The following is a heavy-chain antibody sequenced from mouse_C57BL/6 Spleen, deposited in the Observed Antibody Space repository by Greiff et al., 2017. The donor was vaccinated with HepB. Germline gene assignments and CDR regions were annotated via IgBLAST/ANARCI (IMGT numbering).Heavy chain of an antibody. CDR3: VEETAQATPFDY. Sequence: VQLQQSGPELVKPGASVKMSCKASGYTFTDYNMHWVKQSHGKSLEWIGYINPNNGGTSYNQKFKGKATLTVNKSSSTAYMELRSLTSEDSAVYYCVEETAQATPFDYWGQGTTLTVSS. D-gene: IGHD3-2*02. V-gene: IGHV1-22*01. CDR1: GYTFTDYN. J-gene: IGHJ2*01. CDR2: INPNNGGT.